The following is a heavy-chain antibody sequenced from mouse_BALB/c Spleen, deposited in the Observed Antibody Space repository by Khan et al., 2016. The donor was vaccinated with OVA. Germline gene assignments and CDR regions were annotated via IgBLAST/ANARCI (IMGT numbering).Heavy chain of an antibody. V-gene: IGHV1-4*01. D-gene: IGHD2-14*01. CDR3: ARRTTEYALDY. CDR1: GYTFTSHT. CDR2: INPRSG. J-gene: IGHJ4*01. Sequence: VQLQESGAELARPGASVKMSCKASGYTFTSHTMHWIKQRPGQGLEWIGYINPRSGYNQKLNDKATLTADISSSTAYMQLSSLTSGDSAVYYCARRTTEYALDYWGQGTSVTVSS.